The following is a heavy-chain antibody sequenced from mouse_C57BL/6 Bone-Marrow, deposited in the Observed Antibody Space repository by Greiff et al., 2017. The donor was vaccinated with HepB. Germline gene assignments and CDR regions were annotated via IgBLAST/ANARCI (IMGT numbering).Heavy chain of an antibody. Sequence: QVQLKESGPELVKPGASVKISCKASGYAFSSSWMNWVKQRPGKGLEWIGRIYPGDGDTNYNGKFKGKATLTADKSSSTAYMQLSSLTSEDSAVYFCARRGSSYVGYFDVWGTGTTVTVSS. J-gene: IGHJ1*03. D-gene: IGHD1-1*01. CDR1: GYAFSSSW. CDR2: IYPGDGDT. CDR3: ARRGSSYVGYFDV. V-gene: IGHV1-82*01.